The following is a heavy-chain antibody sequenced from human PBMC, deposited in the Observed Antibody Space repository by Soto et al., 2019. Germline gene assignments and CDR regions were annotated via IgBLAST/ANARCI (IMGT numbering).Heavy chain of an antibody. CDR3: AGSLLRFLEWFPPGYYYMDV. D-gene: IGHD3-3*01. CDR2: IYYSGST. CDR1: GGSISSYY. Sequence: PSETLSLTCTVSGGSISSYYWSWIRQPPGKGLEWIGYIYYSGSTNYNPSLKSRVTISVDTSKNQFSLKLSSVTAADTAVYYCAGSLLRFLEWFPPGYYYMDVWGKGTTVTVSS. V-gene: IGHV4-59*08. J-gene: IGHJ6*03.